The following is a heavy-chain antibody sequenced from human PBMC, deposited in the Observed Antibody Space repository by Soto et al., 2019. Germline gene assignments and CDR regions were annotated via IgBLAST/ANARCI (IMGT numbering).Heavy chain of an antibody. CDR1: GGSNSGYY. V-gene: IGHV4-4*07. J-gene: IGHJ4*02. CDR3: ATSLDLSRGTDY. Sequence: QVQLQESGPGLVKSSETLSLTCTVSGGSNSGYYCNWIRQPAGKGLEWIGRIYTSGSTNKNPSLRSRVTMSVDTSKNQFSLKLSSVTGADTAVYYCATSLDLSRGTDYWGQGTLVTVSS. D-gene: IGHD3-10*01. CDR2: IYTSGST.